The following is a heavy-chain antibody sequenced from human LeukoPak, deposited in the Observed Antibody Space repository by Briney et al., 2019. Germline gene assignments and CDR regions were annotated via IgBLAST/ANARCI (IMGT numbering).Heavy chain of an antibody. CDR3: ALRASTNIPGY. Sequence: GGSLRLSCAASGFTFSSYAMHWVRHAPGKGLEWVAVISYDGSNKYYADSVKGRFTISRDNSKNTLYLQMNSLRAEDTAVYYCALRASTNIPGYWGQGTLVTVSS. CDR1: GFTFSSYA. V-gene: IGHV3-30-3*01. CDR2: ISYDGSNK. J-gene: IGHJ4*02. D-gene: IGHD2/OR15-2a*01.